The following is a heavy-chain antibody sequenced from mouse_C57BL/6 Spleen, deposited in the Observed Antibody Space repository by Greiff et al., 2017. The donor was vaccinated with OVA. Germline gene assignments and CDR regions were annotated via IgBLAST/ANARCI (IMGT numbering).Heavy chain of an antibody. CDR2: IYPGDGDT. CDR1: GYAFSSSW. CDR3: ARTSTTVADY. V-gene: IGHV1-82*01. Sequence: VQLQQSGPELVKPGASVKISCKASGYAFSSSWMNWVKQRPGKGLEWIGRIYPGDGDTNYNGKFKGKATLTADKSSSTAYMQLSSLTSEDSAVYFCARTSTTVADYWGQGTTLTVSS. J-gene: IGHJ2*01. D-gene: IGHD1-1*01.